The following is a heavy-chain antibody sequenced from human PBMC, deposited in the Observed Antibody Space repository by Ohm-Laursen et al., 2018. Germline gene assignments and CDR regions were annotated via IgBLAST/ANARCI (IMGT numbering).Heavy chain of an antibody. J-gene: IGHJ6*02. V-gene: IGHV3-48*01. CDR2: ISSSSSTI. Sequence: SLRLSCSASGFAFSSYSMNWVRQAPGKGLEWVSYISSSSSTIYYADSVKGRFTISRDNAKNSLYLQMNSLRAEDTAVYYCARVFGMDVWGQRTTVTVSS. CDR1: GFAFSSYS. CDR3: ARVFGMDV.